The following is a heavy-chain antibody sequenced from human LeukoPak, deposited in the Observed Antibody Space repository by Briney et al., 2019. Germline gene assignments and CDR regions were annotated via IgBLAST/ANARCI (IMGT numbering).Heavy chain of an antibody. CDR3: ARDPYYTNSFDY. D-gene: IGHD2-21*01. Sequence: ASVKVSCKASGYTFTGYYIHWVRQAPGQGLEWMGWINPNGGGTKYAQKFQGRVTVTGDTSINTAYMELSRLKSDDTAMYYCARDPYYTNSFDYWGQGTLVTVSS. J-gene: IGHJ4*02. V-gene: IGHV1-2*02. CDR2: INPNGGGT. CDR1: GYTFTGYY.